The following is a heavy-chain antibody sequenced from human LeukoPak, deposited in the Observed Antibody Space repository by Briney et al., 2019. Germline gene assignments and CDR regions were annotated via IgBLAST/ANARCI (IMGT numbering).Heavy chain of an antibody. Sequence: PGGSLRLSCAASGFTVSSNYMSWVRQAPGKGLEWVSSISSSSSYIYYADSVKGRFTISRDNAKNSLYLQMNSLRAEDTAVYYCARENSIGPAALFVYWGQGTLVTVSS. CDR3: ARENSIGPAALFVY. J-gene: IGHJ4*02. CDR2: ISSSSSYI. D-gene: IGHD2-2*01. V-gene: IGHV3-21*01. CDR1: GFTVSSNY.